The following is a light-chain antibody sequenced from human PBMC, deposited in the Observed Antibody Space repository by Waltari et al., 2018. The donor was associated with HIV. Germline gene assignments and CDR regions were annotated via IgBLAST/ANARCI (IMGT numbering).Light chain of an antibody. Sequence: DIQMTQSPSSLSVSVGDRVTITCRASQNIGSSLNWYQQQPGEAPKLLMYSASSLQSGVPSRFSGSGSGTDFTLTISSLQPEDFATYYCQQSYSKSLSFGGGTRVETK. J-gene: IGKJ4*01. V-gene: IGKV1-39*01. CDR3: QQSYSKSLS. CDR2: SAS. CDR1: QNIGSS.